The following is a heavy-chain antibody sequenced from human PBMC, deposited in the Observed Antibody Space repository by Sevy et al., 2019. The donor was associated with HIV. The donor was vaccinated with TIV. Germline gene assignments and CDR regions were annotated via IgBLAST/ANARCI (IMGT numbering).Heavy chain of an antibody. CDR3: ARGGGNGWYYFDY. Sequence: ASVKVSCKASGGTFSSYGISWVRQAPGQGLEWMGGIIPILGTVNYAQKFQGRVTITADESTKSAYMELSSLRSEDTAVYYCARGGGNGWYYFDYWGQETLVTVSS. CDR1: GGTFSSYG. D-gene: IGHD6-19*01. CDR2: IIPILGTV. J-gene: IGHJ4*02. V-gene: IGHV1-69*13.